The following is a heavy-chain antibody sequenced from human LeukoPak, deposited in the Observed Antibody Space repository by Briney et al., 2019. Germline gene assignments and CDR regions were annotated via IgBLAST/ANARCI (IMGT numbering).Heavy chain of an antibody. CDR2: INYSGST. CDR1: GGSISSSY. V-gene: IGHV4-59*08. CDR3: ARQGPLTTAVTTRTNPFDY. D-gene: IGHD4-11*01. J-gene: IGHJ4*02. Sequence: SETLSLTCTVSGGSISSSYWSWIRQPPGKELDWIGYINYSGSTNYNPSLKSRVTISVDTSKNQFSLKLNSATAADTAVYYCARQGPLTTAVTTRTNPFDYWGQGTLVTVSS.